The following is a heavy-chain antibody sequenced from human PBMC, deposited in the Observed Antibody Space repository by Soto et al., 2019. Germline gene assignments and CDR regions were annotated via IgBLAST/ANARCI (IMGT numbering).Heavy chain of an antibody. CDR3: ARPFSGGSPRGAFDI. V-gene: IGHV5-51*01. CDR1: GYSFTSYW. D-gene: IGHD2-15*01. J-gene: IGHJ3*02. CDR2: IYPGDSDT. Sequence: GESLKISCKGSGYSFTSYWIGWVRQMPGKGLEWMGIIYPGDSDTRYSPSFQGQVTISADKSISTAYLQWSSLKASDTAMYYCARPFSGGSPRGAFDIWGQGTMVTVSS.